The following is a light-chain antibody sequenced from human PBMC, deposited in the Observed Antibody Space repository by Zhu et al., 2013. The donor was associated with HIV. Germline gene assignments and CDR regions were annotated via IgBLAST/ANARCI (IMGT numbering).Light chain of an antibody. Sequence: TQSPSSLSASVGDRVTITCRASQANSNYVSWYRQVPGTAPKVLIYDNNKRPSGIPDRFSASKSGASATLVITGLQTGDEADYYCATWDNSLNAGRIFGGGTKLTVL. V-gene: IGLV1-51*01. CDR1: QANSNY. CDR3: ATWDNSLNAGRI. CDR2: DNN. J-gene: IGLJ2*01.